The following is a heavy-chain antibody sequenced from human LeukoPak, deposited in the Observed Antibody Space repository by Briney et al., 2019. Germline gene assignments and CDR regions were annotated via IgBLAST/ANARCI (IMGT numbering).Heavy chain of an antibody. J-gene: IGHJ5*02. V-gene: IGHV4-38-2*02. CDR3: ARDPRWLTPDCTSTSCYENYFDP. Sequence: SETLSLTCGVSGYSISSGYQWAWIRQSPGKRLEGIGSIYHSGCAHYNPSLKSRVTISVETSKNQFSLNMYSVTAADTAVYYCARDPRWLTPDCTSTSCYENYFDPWGQGTLVTVSS. D-gene: IGHD2-2*01. CDR1: GYSISSGYQ. CDR2: IYHSGCA.